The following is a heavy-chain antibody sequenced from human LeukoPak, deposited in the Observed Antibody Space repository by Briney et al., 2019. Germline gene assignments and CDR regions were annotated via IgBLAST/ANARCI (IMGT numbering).Heavy chain of an antibody. D-gene: IGHD7-27*01. V-gene: IGHV1-2*02. CDR1: GYPFTAIY. J-gene: IGHJ4*02. CDR2: INPNSGGT. Sequence: ASVKVSCKASGYPFTAIYIHWVRQTPGQGLEWMGWINPNSGGTNFAQKFQGRVTMTRDTSISTAYMELSRLGSDDTAVYYCARGPATGDFDYWGQGTLVTVSS. CDR3: ARGPATGDFDY.